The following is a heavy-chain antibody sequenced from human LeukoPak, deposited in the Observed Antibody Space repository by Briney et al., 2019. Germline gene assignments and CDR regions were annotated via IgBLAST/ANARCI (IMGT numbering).Heavy chain of an antibody. J-gene: IGHJ4*02. CDR1: GFTFSSYG. D-gene: IGHD6-13*01. CDR2: ISYDGSNK. CDR3: AKSGGTSSSGLGY. Sequence: GGSLRLSCAASGFTFSSYGMHWVRQAPGKGLEWAAVISYDGSNKYYADSVKGRFTISRDNSKNTLYLQMNSLRGEDTAVYYCAKSGGTSSSGLGYWGQGTLVTVSS. V-gene: IGHV3-30*18.